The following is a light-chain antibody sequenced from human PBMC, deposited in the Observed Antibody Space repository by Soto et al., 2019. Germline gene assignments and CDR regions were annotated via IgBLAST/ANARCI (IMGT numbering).Light chain of an antibody. CDR3: QSYDSTLSARYV. J-gene: IGLJ1*01. V-gene: IGLV1-40*01. CDR1: SSNMGAGYD. Sequence: QGLLTQPPYVSGAPGQRCTIACTGSSSNMGAGYDVHWYQQRPGTAPKLLIFGNINRPSGVPDRFSGSKSGTSASLAITGLQAEDEGDYYCQSYDSTLSARYVFGTGTKVTVL. CDR2: GNI.